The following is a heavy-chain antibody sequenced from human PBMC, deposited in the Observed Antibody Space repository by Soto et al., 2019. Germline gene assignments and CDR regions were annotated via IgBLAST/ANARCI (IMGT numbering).Heavy chain of an antibody. CDR2: IHHSGST. V-gene: IGHV4-34*01. CDR3: ARESPEIYYFDY. Sequence: SETLSLTCAVYGGSFSGHYWSWIRQPPGKGLEWIGEIHHSGSTNYNPPLKSRVTISVDTSKNQFSLKLSSVTAADTAVYYCARESPEIYYFDYWGQGTLVTVSS. J-gene: IGHJ4*02. CDR1: GGSFSGHY.